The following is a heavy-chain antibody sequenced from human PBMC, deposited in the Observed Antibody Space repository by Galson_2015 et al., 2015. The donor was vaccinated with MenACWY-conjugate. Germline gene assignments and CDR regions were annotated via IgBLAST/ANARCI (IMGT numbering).Heavy chain of an antibody. J-gene: IGHJ4*02. Sequence: SLRLSCAASGFTVSSNYMSWVRQAPGKGLEWVSVIYSGGSTYYADSVKGRFTISRDNSKNTLYLQMNSLRAEDTAVYYCARDKSTGTAPFFYFDYWGQGTLVTVSS. D-gene: IGHD2-8*02. CDR2: IYSGGST. V-gene: IGHV3-53*01. CDR3: ARDKSTGTAPFFYFDY. CDR1: GFTVSSNY.